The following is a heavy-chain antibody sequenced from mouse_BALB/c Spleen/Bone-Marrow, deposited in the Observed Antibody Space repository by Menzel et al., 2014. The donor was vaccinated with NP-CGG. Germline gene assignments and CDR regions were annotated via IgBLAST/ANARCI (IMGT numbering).Heavy chain of an antibody. Sequence: EVKLVESGAELVKPGASVKLSCTASSFNIKDTYMHWVKQRPEQGLEWIGRIDPANGNTKYDPKFQGKATITADTSSNTAYLQLSSLTSEDTAVYYCALYYDYDVGYWGQGTTLTVSS. V-gene: IGHV14-3*02. CDR2: IDPANGNT. CDR3: ALYYDYDVGY. D-gene: IGHD2-4*01. J-gene: IGHJ2*01. CDR1: SFNIKDTY.